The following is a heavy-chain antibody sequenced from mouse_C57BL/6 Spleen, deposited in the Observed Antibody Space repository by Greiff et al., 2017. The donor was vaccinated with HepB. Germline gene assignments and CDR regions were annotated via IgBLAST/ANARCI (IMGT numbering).Heavy chain of an antibody. CDR1: GYSITSGYY. J-gene: IGHJ2*01. CDR3: AREGITTVVATDYFDY. V-gene: IGHV3-6*01. Sequence: EVQLQESGPGLVKPSQSLSLTCSVTGYSITSGYYWNWIRQFPGNNLEWMGYISYDGSNNYNPSLKNRISITRDTSKNQFFLKLNSVTTEDTATYYCAREGITTVVATDYFDYWGQGTTLTVSS. D-gene: IGHD1-1*01. CDR2: ISYDGSN.